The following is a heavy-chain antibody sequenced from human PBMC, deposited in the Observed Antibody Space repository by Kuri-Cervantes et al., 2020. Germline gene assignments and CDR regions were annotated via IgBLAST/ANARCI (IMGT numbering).Heavy chain of an antibody. CDR2: IYYSGST. CDR1: GGSISSYY. CDR3: ASGRGGALDI. D-gene: IGHD1-1*01. Sequence: ESLKISCTVSGGSISSYYWSWIRQPPGKGLEWIGYIYYSGSTNYNPSLKSRVTISVDTSKNQFSLKLSSVTAADTAVYYCASGRGGALDIWGQGTMVTVSS. V-gene: IGHV4-59*01. J-gene: IGHJ3*02.